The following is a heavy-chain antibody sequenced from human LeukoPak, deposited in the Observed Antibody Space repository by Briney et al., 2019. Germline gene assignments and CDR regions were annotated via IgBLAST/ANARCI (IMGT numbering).Heavy chain of an antibody. CDR2: ISYDGSNK. D-gene: IGHD1-26*01. Sequence: GGSLRLSCAASGFTFSSYAMHWVRQAPGKGLEWVAVISYDGSNKYYADSVKGRFTISRDNSKNTLYLQMNSLRAEDTAVCYCAHIVGATYVFSGYFDYWGQGTLVTVSS. V-gene: IGHV3-30-3*01. J-gene: IGHJ4*02. CDR1: GFTFSSYA. CDR3: AHIVGATYVFSGYFDY.